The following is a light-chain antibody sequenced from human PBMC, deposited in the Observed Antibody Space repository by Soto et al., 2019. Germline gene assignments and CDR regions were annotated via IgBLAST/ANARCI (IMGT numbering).Light chain of an antibody. CDR2: WAS. Sequence: DIVMTQSPDSLAVSLGERATINCKSSQSVLYSSNNKNYLAWYQQKPGQPPKLLIYWASTRESGVPDRFSGSGSGTDFTLTISSLQAEDGAVYYCQQYYGIPPTWTFGQGTRVEIK. V-gene: IGKV4-1*01. J-gene: IGKJ1*01. CDR1: QSVLYSSNNKNY. CDR3: QQYYGIPPTWT.